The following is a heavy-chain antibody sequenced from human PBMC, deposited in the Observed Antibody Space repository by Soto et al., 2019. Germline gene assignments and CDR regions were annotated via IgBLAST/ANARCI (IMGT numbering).Heavy chain of an antibody. CDR1: GGSISSGGYY. Sequence: PSETLSLTCTVSGGSISSGGYYWSWIRQHPGKGLEWIGYIYYSGSTYYNTSLKSRVTISVDTSKNQISLKLSSVTAADTAVYYCARANYIVVVPAATANWFDPWGQGTLVTVSS. V-gene: IGHV4-31*03. CDR3: ARANYIVVVPAATANWFDP. J-gene: IGHJ5*02. D-gene: IGHD2-2*01. CDR2: IYYSGST.